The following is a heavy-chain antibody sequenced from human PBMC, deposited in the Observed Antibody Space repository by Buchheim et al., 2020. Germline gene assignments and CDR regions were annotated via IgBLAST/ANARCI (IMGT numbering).Heavy chain of an antibody. J-gene: IGHJ2*01. CDR2: ISSGNTI. D-gene: IGHD2-15*01. Sequence: QVQLVESGGGLVKPGGSLRLSCAASGFTFSYYYMSWIRQAPGKGLEWISYISSGNTIYYADSVRGRFTISRDSAKNSLYLQMNSLRAEDTAVYYCARRYCSGDTCSWYFDLWGRGTL. CDR1: GFTFSYYY. CDR3: ARRYCSGDTCSWYFDL. V-gene: IGHV3-11*01.